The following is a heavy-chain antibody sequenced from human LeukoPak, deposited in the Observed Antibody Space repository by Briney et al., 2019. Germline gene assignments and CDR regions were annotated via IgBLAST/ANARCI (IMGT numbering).Heavy chain of an antibody. CDR3: ARLFHWFDP. V-gene: IGHV4-59*01. Sequence: PSETLSLTCTVSGGSISSYYWSWIRQPPGKGLEWIGYIYYSGDTNYNPSLKSRVTISVDTSKNQFSLKLSSVTAADTGLYYCARLFHWFDPWGQGTLVTVSS. J-gene: IGHJ5*02. D-gene: IGHD3-10*02. CDR1: GGSISSYY. CDR2: IYYSGDT.